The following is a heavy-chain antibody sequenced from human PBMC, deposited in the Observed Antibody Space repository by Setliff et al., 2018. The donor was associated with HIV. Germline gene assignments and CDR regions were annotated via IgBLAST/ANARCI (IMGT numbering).Heavy chain of an antibody. CDR3: ARHSGRLLDRYAFDI. V-gene: IGHV4-38-2*01. J-gene: IGHJ3*02. Sequence: PSETLSLTCAVSGYAITSGFYWGWIRQPPGKGLEWIGSIYHSGSTSYNSSLKSRVTMSVDTSKNLFSLRLSSLTAADTAVYYCARHSGRLLDRYAFDIWGQGTMVTVSS. CDR1: GYAITSGFY. D-gene: IGHD1-26*01. CDR2: IYHSGST.